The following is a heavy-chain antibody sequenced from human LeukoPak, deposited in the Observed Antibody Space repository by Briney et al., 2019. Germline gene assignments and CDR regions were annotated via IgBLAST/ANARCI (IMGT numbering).Heavy chain of an antibody. J-gene: IGHJ4*02. D-gene: IGHD3-22*01. V-gene: IGHV1-18*04. CDR3: ARGLPPRRNYDSSGYYSYYFDY. Sequence: ASVKVSCKASGYTFTGYYMHWVRQAPGQGLEWMGWISGYNGHTKYAQKFQGRVTMTTDTSTSTAYMELRSLTSDDTAVFCCARGLPPRRNYDSSGYYSYYFDYWGQGTLVTVSS. CDR1: GYTFTGYY. CDR2: ISGYNGHT.